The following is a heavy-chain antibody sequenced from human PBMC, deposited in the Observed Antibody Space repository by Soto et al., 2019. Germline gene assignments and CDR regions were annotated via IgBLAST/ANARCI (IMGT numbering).Heavy chain of an antibody. CDR2: VYYGGST. J-gene: IGHJ6*02. CDR3: AGGDYYHSSGYYFYYYTMDV. CDR1: GGSIISSSYY. Sequence: SETLSLTCTVSGGSIISSSYYWVWIRQPPGKGLEWIGNVYYGGSTYYNPSLKSRVTISVETSKSQFSLKLSSVTAADTAVYYCAGGDYYHSSGYYFYYYTMDVWGQGTTVTVSS. D-gene: IGHD3-22*01. V-gene: IGHV4-39*01.